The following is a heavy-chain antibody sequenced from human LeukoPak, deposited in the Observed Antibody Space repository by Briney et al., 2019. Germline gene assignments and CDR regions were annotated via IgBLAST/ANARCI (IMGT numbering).Heavy chain of an antibody. CDR1: GFTFSSYS. CDR3: ARDYLVVPAAMWWFDP. V-gene: IGHV3-21*01. Sequence: GGSLRLSCAASGFTFSSYSMNWGPQAPGKGLGWVSSISSCGSNMFYADSVKGRFTVSRDNAKNSLYLQMNSLRAEHTALYYCARDYLVVPAAMWWFDPRGQGTLVTVSS. J-gene: IGHJ5*02. CDR2: ISSCGSNM. D-gene: IGHD2-2*01.